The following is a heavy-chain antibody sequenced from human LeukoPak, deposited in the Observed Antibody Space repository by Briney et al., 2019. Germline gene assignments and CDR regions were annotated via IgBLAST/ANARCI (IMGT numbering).Heavy chain of an antibody. CDR3: ARGASTLWFGELLPSPPFDY. V-gene: IGHV3-33*01. J-gene: IGHJ4*02. D-gene: IGHD3-10*01. Sequence: GKSLRLSCAASEFTFSSYGMHWVRQAPGKGLEWVAVIGYDGTNEYYADSVRGRLTISRDNSKNTLYLQMNSLRAEDTAMYYCARGASTLWFGELLPSPPFDYWGQGTLVTVSS. CDR1: EFTFSSYG. CDR2: IGYDGTNE.